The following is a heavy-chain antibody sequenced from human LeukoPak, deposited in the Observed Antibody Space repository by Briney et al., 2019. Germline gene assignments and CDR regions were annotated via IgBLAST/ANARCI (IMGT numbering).Heavy chain of an antibody. CDR1: GYTFTSYG. V-gene: IGHV1-18*01. CDR3: ARDGEADYGDYVVSFDY. J-gene: IGHJ4*02. Sequence: GASVKVSCKASGYTFTSYGISWVRQAPGQGLEWMGWISAYNGNTNYAQKLQGRVTMTTDTSTSTAYMELRSLRSDDTAVYYCARDGEADYGDYVVSFDYWGQGTLVTVSS. D-gene: IGHD4-17*01. CDR2: ISAYNGNT.